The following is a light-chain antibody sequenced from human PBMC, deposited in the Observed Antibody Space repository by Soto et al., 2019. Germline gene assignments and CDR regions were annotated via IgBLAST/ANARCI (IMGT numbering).Light chain of an antibody. CDR1: SSNIGANP. J-gene: IGLJ2*01. V-gene: IGLV1-44*01. CDR2: NND. CDR3: EAWDDSLYGAV. Sequence: QSVLTQPPSASGTPGQRVTISCSGSSSNIGANPINWYQQLPGTAPKLLIYNNDQRPSGVPDRFSASMSGTSASLAISGLQSEDEADYYCEAWDDSLYGAVLGGGTKLTVL.